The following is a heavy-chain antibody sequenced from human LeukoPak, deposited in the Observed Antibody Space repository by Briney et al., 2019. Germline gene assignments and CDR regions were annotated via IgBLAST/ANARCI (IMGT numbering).Heavy chain of an antibody. V-gene: IGHV4-59*01. CDR2: IYYSGST. Sequence: SETLSLTXTVSGGSISSYYWSWIRQPPGKGLEWIGYIYYSGSTNYNPSLKSRVTISVDTSKNQFSLKLSSVTAADTAVYYCGAAAENYFDYWGQGTLVTVSS. J-gene: IGHJ4*02. CDR1: GGSISSYY. D-gene: IGHD6-13*01. CDR3: GAAAENYFDY.